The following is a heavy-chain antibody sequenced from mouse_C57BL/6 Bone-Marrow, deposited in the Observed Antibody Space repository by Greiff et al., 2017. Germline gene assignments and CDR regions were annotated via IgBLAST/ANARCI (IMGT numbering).Heavy chain of an antibody. D-gene: IGHD1-1*01. CDR1: GFSLTSYA. J-gene: IGHJ2*01. CDR3: ARIYYYGSSYVDDFDD. Sequence: VQLQESGPGLVAPSQSLSITCTVSGFSLTSYAISWVRQPPGKGLGWLGVIRTGGGTNYNSALKSRLSISKDNSKSQVFLKMNSLQTDDTARYYCARIYYYGSSYVDDFDDWGQGTTLTVSS. CDR2: IRTGGGT. V-gene: IGHV2-9-1*01.